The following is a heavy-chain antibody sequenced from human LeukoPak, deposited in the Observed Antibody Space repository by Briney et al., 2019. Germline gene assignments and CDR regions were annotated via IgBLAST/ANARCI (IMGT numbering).Heavy chain of an antibody. CDR2: IYYSGST. Sequence: PSETLSVTCTVSGGSISSSSYYWGWIRQPPGKGLEWIGSIYYSGSTYYNPSLKSRVTISVDTSKNQFSLKLSSVTAADTAVYYCARGYGRWFGDPLGYYGMDVWGQGTTVTVSS. D-gene: IGHD3-10*01. V-gene: IGHV4-39*01. CDR1: GGSISSSSYY. CDR3: ARGYGRWFGDPLGYYGMDV. J-gene: IGHJ6*02.